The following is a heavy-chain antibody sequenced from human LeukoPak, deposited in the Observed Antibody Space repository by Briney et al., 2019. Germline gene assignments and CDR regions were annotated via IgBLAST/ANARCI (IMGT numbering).Heavy chain of an antibody. CDR2: ISYDGTNK. V-gene: IGHV3-30*18. CDR1: GFTFSNSD. Sequence: GGSLRLSCAASGFTFSNSDMHWVRQAPGKGLEWVAVISYDGTNKYYADSVKGRFTISRDNSKNTLHLEMNSLRAGDTAVYYCAKDDRGNEAPFDYWGQGTLVTVSS. CDR3: AKDDRGNEAPFDY. J-gene: IGHJ4*02.